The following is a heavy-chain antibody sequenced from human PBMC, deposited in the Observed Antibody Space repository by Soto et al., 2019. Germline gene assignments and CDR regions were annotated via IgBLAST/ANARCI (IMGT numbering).Heavy chain of an antibody. CDR1: GFTFSSYA. D-gene: IGHD1-20*01. J-gene: IGHJ6*02. V-gene: IGHV3-30-3*01. CDR2: ISYDGSNK. CDR3: ARVEGITYYYYGMDV. Sequence: GGSLRLSCAASGFTFSSYAMHWVRQAPGKGLEWVAVISYDGSNKYYADSVKGRFTISRDNSKNTLYLQMNSLRAEDTAVYYCARVEGITYYYYGMDVWGQGTTVTVSS.